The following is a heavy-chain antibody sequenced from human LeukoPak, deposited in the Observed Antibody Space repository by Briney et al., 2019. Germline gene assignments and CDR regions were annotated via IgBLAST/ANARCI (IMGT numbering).Heavy chain of an antibody. CDR3: ARGSRDDFWSGYYFDY. CDR1: GYTFTSYY. D-gene: IGHD3-3*01. V-gene: IGHV1-46*01. Sequence: ASVKVSCKASGYTFTSYYMHWVRQAPGQGLEWMGIINPSGGSTSYAQKFQGRVTMTRDMSTSTVYMELSSLRSEDTAVYYCARGSRDDFWSGYYFDYWGQGTLVTVSS. J-gene: IGHJ4*02. CDR2: INPSGGST.